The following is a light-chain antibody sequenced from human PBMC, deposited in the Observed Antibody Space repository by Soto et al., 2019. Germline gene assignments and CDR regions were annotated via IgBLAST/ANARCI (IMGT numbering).Light chain of an antibody. CDR1: QSVSSN. J-gene: IGKJ1*01. Sequence: EIVLTQSPGTLSLSPGERATLSCRAVQSVSSNYLAWYQQKPDQAPRLLIYGASTRATGIPARFSGSGSGTEFTLTISSLQSEDFAVYYCQQYNNWPPWTFGQGTKVDIK. CDR3: QQYNNWPPWT. V-gene: IGKV3-15*01. CDR2: GAS.